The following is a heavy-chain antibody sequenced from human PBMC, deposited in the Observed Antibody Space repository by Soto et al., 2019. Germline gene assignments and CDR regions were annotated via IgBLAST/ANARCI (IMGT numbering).Heavy chain of an antibody. CDR1: WASIRSNNR. D-gene: IGHD2-15*01. J-gene: IGHJ4*02. Sequence: SEILSLTCAVSWASIRSNNRWSWVRQPPGKGLEWIGDSYYSGSTNYNPSLKSRVTISVDTSKSQFSLNLSFVTAADTAVYYCATMGTPATGLYFFDYWGQGSLVTVSS. V-gene: IGHV4-4*02. CDR2: SYYSGST. CDR3: ATMGTPATGLYFFDY.